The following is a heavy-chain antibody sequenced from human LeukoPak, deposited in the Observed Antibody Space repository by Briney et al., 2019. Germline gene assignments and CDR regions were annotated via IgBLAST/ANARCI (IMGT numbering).Heavy chain of an antibody. CDR1: GFTFSNYA. D-gene: IGHD3-10*01. V-gene: IGHV3-30*04. CDR2: IAFDGSNK. J-gene: IGHJ4*02. CDR3: ARDAAYYYGSGSFLGY. Sequence: GGSLRLSCAASGFTFSNYAMHWVRQPPGKGLEWVAVIAFDGSNKYFADSVRGRFTLSRDNSKNTLYLQMNSLRAEDTAVYYCARDAAYYYGSGSFLGYWGQGTLVTVSS.